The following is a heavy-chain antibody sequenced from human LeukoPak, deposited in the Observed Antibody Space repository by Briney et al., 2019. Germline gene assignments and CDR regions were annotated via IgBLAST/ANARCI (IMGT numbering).Heavy chain of an antibody. V-gene: IGHV1-18*01. CDR3: ARGSTARYYYDSSGYYRGAVDY. D-gene: IGHD3-22*01. CDR1: GYTFTTYG. J-gene: IGHJ4*02. CDR2: ISAYNGNT. Sequence: ASVTVSCKASGYTFTTYGISWVRQAPGQGLEWMGWISAYNGNTNYAQKFQGRVTMTTDTSTSTAYMELRSLRSDDTAVYYCARGSTARYYYDSSGYYRGAVDYWGQGTLVTISS.